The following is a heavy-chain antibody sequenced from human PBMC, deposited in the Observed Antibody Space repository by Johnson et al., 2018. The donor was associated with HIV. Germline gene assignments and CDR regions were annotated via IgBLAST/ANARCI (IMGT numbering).Heavy chain of an antibody. CDR1: GFPFSSYA. D-gene: IGHD3-22*01. J-gene: IGHJ3*02. V-gene: IGHV3-30*07. Sequence: QVQLVESGGGVVQPGRSLRLSCAASGFPFSSYAMHWVRQAPGKGLEWVAVISYDGSNRYYTESVKGRFTISRDNSENTLYLQMNSLRAEDTAVYYCARRDDIRNGAFDIWGQGTMVTVSS. CDR2: ISYDGSNR. CDR3: ARRDDIRNGAFDI.